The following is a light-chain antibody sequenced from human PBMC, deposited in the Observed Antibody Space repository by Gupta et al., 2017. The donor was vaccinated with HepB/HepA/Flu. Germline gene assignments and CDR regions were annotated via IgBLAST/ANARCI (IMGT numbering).Light chain of an antibody. CDR2: AAS. CDR1: QSISSY. Sequence: DIQMTQSPSSLSASVGDRVTITCRASQSISSYLNWYQQKPGKAPKLLIYAASSVQSGVPSRFSGSGSGTDFTLTISSRQPEDFATYYCQQGDSTPRIFGQGTKLEIK. CDR3: QQGDSTPRI. J-gene: IGKJ2*02. V-gene: IGKV1-39*01.